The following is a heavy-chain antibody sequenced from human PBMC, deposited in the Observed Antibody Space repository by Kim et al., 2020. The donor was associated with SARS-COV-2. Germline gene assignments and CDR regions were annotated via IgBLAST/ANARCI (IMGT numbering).Heavy chain of an antibody. Sequence: ASVKVSCKASGYTFTSYAMNWVRQAPGQGLEWMGWINTNTGNPTYAHGFTGRFVFSLDTSVSTAYLQISSLKAEDTAVYYCARDFPNPKNHYDYIWGSYRLGYYYYYGMDVWGQGTTVTVSS. D-gene: IGHD3-16*02. CDR1: GYTFTSYA. CDR2: INTNTGNP. CDR3: ARDFPNPKNHYDYIWGSYRLGYYYYYGMDV. V-gene: IGHV7-4-1*02. J-gene: IGHJ6*02.